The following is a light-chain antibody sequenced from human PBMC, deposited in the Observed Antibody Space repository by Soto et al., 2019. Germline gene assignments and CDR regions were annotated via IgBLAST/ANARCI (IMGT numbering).Light chain of an antibody. Sequence: EIVLTQSPATLSLSPGERATLSCRASQSVSNDYVAWVQQKPGQTPRLLIYGASSRATGVPDRFTGSGSGTDFTLTISSLEPEDSALYYCQQRDDWVSFGGGTKVDIK. V-gene: IGKV3D-20*02. CDR1: QSVSNDY. J-gene: IGKJ4*01. CDR2: GAS. CDR3: QQRDDWVS.